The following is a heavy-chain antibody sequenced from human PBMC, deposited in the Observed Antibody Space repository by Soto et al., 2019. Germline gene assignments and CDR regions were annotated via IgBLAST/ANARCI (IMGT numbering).Heavy chain of an antibody. D-gene: IGHD6-13*01. V-gene: IGHV3-30*18. CDR2: ISYDGSNK. J-gene: IGHJ4*02. Sequence: GGSLRLSCAASGFTFSSYGMHWVRQAPGKGLEWVAVISYDGSNKYYADSVKGRFTISRDNSKNTLYLQMNSLRAEDTAVYYCAKDRLRSSWWSVTSDYWGQGTLVTVSS. CDR3: AKDRLRSSWWSVTSDY. CDR1: GFTFSSYG.